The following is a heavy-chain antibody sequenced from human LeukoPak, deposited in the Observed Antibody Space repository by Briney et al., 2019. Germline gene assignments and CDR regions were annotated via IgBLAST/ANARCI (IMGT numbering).Heavy chain of an antibody. CDR2: INPSGGST. V-gene: IGHV1-46*01. CDR1: GYTFTSYY. Sequence: ASVKVSCKASGYTFTSYYMHWVRQAPGQGLEWMGIINPSGGSTSYAQKFQGRVTMTRDTSTSTVYMELSSLRSEDTAVYYCARSAYYGSGTLTYYYYGMDVWGQGTTVTVSS. J-gene: IGHJ6*02. D-gene: IGHD3-10*01. CDR3: ARSAYYGSGTLTYYYYGMDV.